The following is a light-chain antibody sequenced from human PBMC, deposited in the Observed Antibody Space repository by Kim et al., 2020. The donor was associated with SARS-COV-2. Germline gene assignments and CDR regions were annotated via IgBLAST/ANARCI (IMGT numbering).Light chain of an antibody. CDR1: SSNIGSNY. CDR3: AVWDNSLRGL. V-gene: IGLV1-47*01. CDR2: RND. Sequence: QSVLTQPPSASGTPGQRVIISCSGSSSNIGSNYVYWYQQLPETVPKVLIYRNDQRPSGVPDRFSGSKSGTSASLAISGLRSEDEAVYFCAVWDNSLRGLFGGGTQLTVL. J-gene: IGLJ3*02.